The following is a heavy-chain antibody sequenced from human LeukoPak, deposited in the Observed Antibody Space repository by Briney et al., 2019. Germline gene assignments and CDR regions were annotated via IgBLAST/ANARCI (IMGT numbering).Heavy chain of an antibody. CDR1: GYTFTSYY. D-gene: IGHD3-10*01. CDR2: IIPIFGTS. CDR3: ARGDYGSGSYYESQCNYMDV. V-gene: IGHV1-69*13. Sequence: ASVKVSCKASGYTFTSYYMHWVRQAPGQGLEWMGGIIPIFGTSNYAQKFQGRVTITADESTSTAYMVLSSLRSEDTAVYYCARGDYGSGSYYESQCNYMDVWGKGTTVTISS. J-gene: IGHJ6*03.